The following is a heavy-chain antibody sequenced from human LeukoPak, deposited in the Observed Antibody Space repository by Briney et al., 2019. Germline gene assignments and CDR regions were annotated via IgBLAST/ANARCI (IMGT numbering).Heavy chain of an antibody. CDR3: ARGGDHAVDY. D-gene: IGHD3-10*01. CDR2: NYHSGST. Sequence: SETLSLTCAVSGGSISSGGYSWSWIRQPPGKGLEWIGYNYHSGSTYYNPSLKSRVTISVDRSKNQFSLKLSSVTAADTAVYYCARGGDHAVDYWGQGTLVTVSS. V-gene: IGHV4-30-2*01. CDR1: GGSISSGGYS. J-gene: IGHJ4*02.